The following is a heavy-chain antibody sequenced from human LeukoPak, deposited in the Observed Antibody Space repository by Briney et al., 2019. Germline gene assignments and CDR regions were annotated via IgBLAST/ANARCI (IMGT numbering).Heavy chain of an antibody. V-gene: IGHV3-11*04. Sequence: GGSLRLSCAASGFTFSDYYMSWIRQAPGKGLEWVSYISSSGSTIYYADSVRGRFTISRDSAKNSLYLQMNSLRAEDTAVYYCARDWHSSGWYLSRDAFDIWGQGTMVTVSS. CDR2: ISSSGSTI. D-gene: IGHD6-19*01. J-gene: IGHJ3*02. CDR1: GFTFSDYY. CDR3: ARDWHSSGWYLSRDAFDI.